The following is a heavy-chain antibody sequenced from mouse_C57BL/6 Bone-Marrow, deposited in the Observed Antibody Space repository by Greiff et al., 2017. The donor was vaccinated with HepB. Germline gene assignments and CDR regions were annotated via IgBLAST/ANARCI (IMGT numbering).Heavy chain of an antibody. CDR3: VRDDYIKPMDY. Sequence: EVQRVESGGGLVQPKGSLKLSCAASGFTFNTYAMHWVRQAPGKGLEWVARIRSNSSHYATYSADSVKDRFTISRDDSQSMLYLQMNNLKTEDTAMYYCVRDDYIKPMDYWGQGTSVTVSS. V-gene: IGHV10-3*01. CDR1: GFTFNTYA. CDR2: IRSNSSHYAT. D-gene: IGHD2-13*01. J-gene: IGHJ4*01.